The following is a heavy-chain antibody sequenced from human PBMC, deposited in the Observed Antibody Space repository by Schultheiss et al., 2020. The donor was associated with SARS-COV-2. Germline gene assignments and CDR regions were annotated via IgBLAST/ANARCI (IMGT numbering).Heavy chain of an antibody. Sequence: GGSLRLSCAASGFNFAIYGMHLVRQAPGKGLEWVSAISGSGGSTYYADSVKGRFTISRDNSKNTLYLQMNSLRAEDTAVYFCARDLSGKEDHWGQGTLVTVSS. CDR2: ISGSGGST. J-gene: IGHJ4*02. V-gene: IGHV3-23*01. CDR1: GFNFAIYG. CDR3: ARDLSGKEDH. D-gene: IGHD3-10*01.